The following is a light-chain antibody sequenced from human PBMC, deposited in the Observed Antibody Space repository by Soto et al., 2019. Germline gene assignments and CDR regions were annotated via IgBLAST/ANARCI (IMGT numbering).Light chain of an antibody. Sequence: IVVTQSPGTLSLSPGETATLTCSASHSVSNTFLAWYQQKPGQAPTLLIYDADTRATGIPDRFSGSGFGTHFTLTISSLEPEDFAMYYCQQSASSVTFGQGTRLEIK. CDR2: DAD. CDR1: HSVSNTF. CDR3: QQSASSVT. J-gene: IGKJ5*01. V-gene: IGKV3-20*01.